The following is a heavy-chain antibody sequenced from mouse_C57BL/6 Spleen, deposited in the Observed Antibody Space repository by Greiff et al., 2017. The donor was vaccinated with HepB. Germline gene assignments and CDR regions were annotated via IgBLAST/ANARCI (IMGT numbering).Heavy chain of an antibody. CDR3: ARDRVYYYGSSSSFAY. Sequence: EVKLQESGGGLVKPGGSLKLSCAASGFTFSSYAMSWVRQTPEKRLEWVATISDGGSYTYYPDNVKGRFTISRDNAKNNLYLQMSHLKSEDTAMYYCARDRVYYYGSSSSFAYWGQGTLVTVSA. D-gene: IGHD1-1*01. V-gene: IGHV5-4*01. J-gene: IGHJ3*01. CDR2: ISDGGSYT. CDR1: GFTFSSYA.